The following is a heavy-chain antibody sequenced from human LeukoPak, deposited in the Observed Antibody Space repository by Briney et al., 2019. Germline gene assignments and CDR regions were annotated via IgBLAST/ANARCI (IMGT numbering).Heavy chain of an antibody. CDR3: ARDFSSSWSNAPFDY. V-gene: IGHV3-21*01. J-gene: IGHJ4*02. Sequence: GGSLRLSCAGSGFTFSRYTFNWVRQAPGRGLEWVSAISGDSKYIYYSDSVKGRFTISRDNAKNSLYLQMNSLRAEDTAVYYCARDFSSSWSNAPFDYWGQGTLVTVSS. CDR2: ISGDSKYI. CDR1: GFTFSRYT. D-gene: IGHD6-13*01.